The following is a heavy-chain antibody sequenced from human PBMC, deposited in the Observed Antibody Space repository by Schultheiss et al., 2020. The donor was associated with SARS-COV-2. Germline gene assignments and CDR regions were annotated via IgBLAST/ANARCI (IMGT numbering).Heavy chain of an antibody. V-gene: IGHV4-59*12. D-gene: IGHD3-22*01. Sequence: SETLSLTCTVSGGSISSYYWSWIRQPPGKGLEWIGSIYYSGSTNYNPSLKSRVTISVDKSKNQFSLKLSSVTAADTAVYYCARDPKYYYDSSGYYLPMDVWGQGTTVTVSS. CDR1: GGSISSYY. CDR2: IYYSGST. CDR3: ARDPKYYYDSSGYYLPMDV. J-gene: IGHJ6*02.